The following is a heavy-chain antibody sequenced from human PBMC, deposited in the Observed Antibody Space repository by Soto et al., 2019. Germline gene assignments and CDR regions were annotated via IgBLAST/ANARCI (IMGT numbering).Heavy chain of an antibody. Sequence: SETLSLTCAVYGGSFSGYNWSWIRQPPGKGLEWIGEINHSGSTNYNPSLKSRVDMSVDTSKNQFSLELSSVTAADAAVYYCARSSGPLDYWGQGTLVTVSS. V-gene: IGHV4-34*01. CDR3: ARSSGPLDY. CDR1: GGSFSGYN. J-gene: IGHJ4*02. CDR2: INHSGST. D-gene: IGHD6-19*01.